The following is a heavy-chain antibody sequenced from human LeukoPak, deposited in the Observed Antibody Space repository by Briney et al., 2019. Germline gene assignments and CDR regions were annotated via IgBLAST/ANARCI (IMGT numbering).Heavy chain of an antibody. D-gene: IGHD3-22*01. CDR1: GGSFSGYD. V-gene: IGHV4-34*01. CDR2: INHSGST. CDR3: ARGSYDSSGYANWYFDL. J-gene: IGHJ2*01. Sequence: SETLSLTCAVYGGSFSGYDWSWIRQPPGKGLEWIGEINHSGSTNYNPSLKSRVTISVDTSKNQFSLKLSSVTAADTAVYYCARGSYDSSGYANWYFDLWGRGTLVTVSS.